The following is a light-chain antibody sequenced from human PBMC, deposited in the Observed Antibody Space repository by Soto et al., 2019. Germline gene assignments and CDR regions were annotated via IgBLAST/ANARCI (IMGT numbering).Light chain of an antibody. J-gene: IGKJ5*01. V-gene: IGKV3D-20*02. CDR3: QQRSNWPIT. Sequence: IVLTQSPGTLSLSPGEIAALSFRASQSVSNNYLAWYQQKPGQAPRLLIYGASNRATGIPDRFSGSGSGTDFTLTISRLEPEDFALYYCQQRSNWPITFGQGSRLEIK. CDR2: GAS. CDR1: QSVSNNY.